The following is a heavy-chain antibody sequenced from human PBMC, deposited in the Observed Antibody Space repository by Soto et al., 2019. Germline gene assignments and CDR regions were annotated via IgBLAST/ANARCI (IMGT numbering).Heavy chain of an antibody. CDR2: IIPIFGTA. CDR3: ARGLEKITIFGVVITSGFDY. Sequence: SVKVSCKASEDTFRNYAISWVRQAPGQGLEWMGGIIPIFGTANYAQKFQGRVTITADESTSTAYMELSSLRSEDTAVYYCARGLEKITIFGVVITSGFDYWGQGTLVTVSS. D-gene: IGHD3-3*01. V-gene: IGHV1-69*13. CDR1: EDTFRNYA. J-gene: IGHJ4*02.